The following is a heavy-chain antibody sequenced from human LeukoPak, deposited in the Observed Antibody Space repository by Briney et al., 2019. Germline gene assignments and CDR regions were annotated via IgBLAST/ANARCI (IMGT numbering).Heavy chain of an antibody. V-gene: IGHV4-39*01. CDR2: IYYSGST. J-gene: IGHJ6*03. CDR3: ARRKAQEWFGEDPYYYYYMDV. Sequence: PSETLSLTCTVSGGSISSSSYYWGWIRQPPGKGLEWIGSIYYSGSTYYNPSLKSRVTISVDTSKNQFSLKLSSVIAADTAVYYCARRKAQEWFGEDPYYYYYMDVWGKGTTVTISS. CDR1: GGSISSSSYY. D-gene: IGHD3-10*01.